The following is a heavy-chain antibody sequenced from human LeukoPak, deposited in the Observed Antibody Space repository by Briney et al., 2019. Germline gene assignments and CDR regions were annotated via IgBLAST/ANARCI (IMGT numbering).Heavy chain of an antibody. CDR3: ARTAPYSSGWYFGYYGMDV. V-gene: IGHV4-59*08. D-gene: IGHD6-19*01. J-gene: IGHJ6*02. CDR2: IYYSGST. CDR1: GGSISSYY. Sequence: SETLSLTCTVSGGSISSYYWSWIRQPPGKGLEWIGYIYYSGSTNYNPSLKSRVTISVDTSKNQFSLKLSSVTAADTAVYYCARTAPYSSGWYFGYYGMDVWGQGTTVIVSS.